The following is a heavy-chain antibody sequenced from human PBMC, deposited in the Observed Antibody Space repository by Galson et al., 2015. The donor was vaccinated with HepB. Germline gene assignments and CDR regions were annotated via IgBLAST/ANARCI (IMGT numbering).Heavy chain of an antibody. CDR1: GGTFSSYA. CDR2: IIPIFGTA. Sequence: SVTVSCKASGGTFSSYAINWVRQAPGQGLEWMGGIIPIFGTAKYAQKFQGRVTITADESTSTAYMELSSLRSEDTAVYYCASGSDYYDISGYYGGGPWGQGTLVTVSS. CDR3: ASGSDYYDISGYYGGGP. V-gene: IGHV1-69*13. J-gene: IGHJ5*02. D-gene: IGHD3-22*01.